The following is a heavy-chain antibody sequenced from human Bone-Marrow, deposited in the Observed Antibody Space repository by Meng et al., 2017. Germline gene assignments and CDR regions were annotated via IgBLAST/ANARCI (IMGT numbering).Heavy chain of an antibody. CDR2: IYWDDDK. CDR1: WFSLSTRGVG. J-gene: IGHJ4*02. CDR3: ARTPNFSDGSHYFDY. Sequence: SGPTLVKPTQTLTLTCSFSWFSLSTRGVGVAWLRQPPGKALEGVALIYWDDDKRYSPSLKTRLAVIKDTSTNQVVLTMINMDPVDTGTYYCARTPNFSDGSHYFDYWGQGILVTVSS. D-gene: IGHD3-3*01. V-gene: IGHV2-5*02.